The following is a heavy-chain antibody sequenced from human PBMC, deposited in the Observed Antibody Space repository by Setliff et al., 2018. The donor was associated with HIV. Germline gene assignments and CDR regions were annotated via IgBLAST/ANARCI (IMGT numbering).Heavy chain of an antibody. CDR2: ISAYNGNT. CDR3: ARLGSGWSDSYYYAMDI. Sequence: ASVKVSCKASGYTFTSYGISWVRQAPGQGLEWMGWISAYNGNTNYAQKLQGRVTMTTDTSTSTAYMELRRLRFDDTAVYYCARLGSGWSDSYYYAMDIWGQGTTVTVSS. D-gene: IGHD6-19*01. J-gene: IGHJ6*02. CDR1: GYTFTSYG. V-gene: IGHV1-18*01.